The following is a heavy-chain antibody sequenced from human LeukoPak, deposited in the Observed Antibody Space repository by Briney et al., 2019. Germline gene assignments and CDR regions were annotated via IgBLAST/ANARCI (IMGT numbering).Heavy chain of an antibody. CDR1: GGSISSSNW. CDR2: IYHSGST. CDR3: ASSKTYYYDSSGYPRY. Sequence: PSETLSLTCAVSGGSISSSNWWSWVRQPPGKGLEWIGEIYHSGSTNYNPSLKSRVTISVDKSKNQFSLKLSSVTAADTAVYYCASSKTYYYDSSGYPRYWGQGTLVTVSS. V-gene: IGHV4-4*02. D-gene: IGHD3-22*01. J-gene: IGHJ4*02.